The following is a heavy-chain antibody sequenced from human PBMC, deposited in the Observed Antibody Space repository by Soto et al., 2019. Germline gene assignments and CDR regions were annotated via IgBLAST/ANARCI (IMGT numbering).Heavy chain of an antibody. V-gene: IGHV3-33*01. D-gene: IGHD6-6*01. CDR2: IWYDGSNE. CDR3: ARVPEAGRPLFDY. CDR1: GFIFSDFA. Sequence: PGGSLRLSCAASGFIFSDFAMHWVRQAPGKGLEWVAEIWYDGSNEYYGDSVKGRFTISRDNSKNTLYLQLNSLRAEDTAVYYCARVPEAGRPLFDYGGQGALVTVSS. J-gene: IGHJ4*02.